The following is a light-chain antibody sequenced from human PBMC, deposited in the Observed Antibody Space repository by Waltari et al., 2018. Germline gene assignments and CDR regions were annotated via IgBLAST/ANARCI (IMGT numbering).Light chain of an antibody. CDR2: QDT. Sequence: SYELTQPPSVSVSPGQTASITCSGDILGNKYASWYQQKPGQSPLLVTYQDTKRPSEIPERFSGSKSANAATLTITGTQAVDEADYYCQALGTGAWVFGGGTKLTVL. CDR3: QALGTGAWV. V-gene: IGLV3-1*01. J-gene: IGLJ3*02. CDR1: ILGNKY.